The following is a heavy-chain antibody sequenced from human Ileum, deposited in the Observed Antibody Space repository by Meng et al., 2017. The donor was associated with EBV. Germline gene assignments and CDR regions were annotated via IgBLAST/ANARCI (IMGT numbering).Heavy chain of an antibody. J-gene: IGHJ4*02. CDR1: GGSISSYY. CDR3: ARGGWSLDY. Sequence: QVRLQWSGPGLVKPSETLSLTGTVSGGSISSYYWSWIRQPPGKGLEWIGYIYYSGSTNYNPSLKSRVTISVDTSKNQFSLNLSSVTAADTAVYYCARGGWSLDYWGQGTLVTVSS. V-gene: IGHV4-59*08. CDR2: IYYSGST. D-gene: IGHD2-15*01.